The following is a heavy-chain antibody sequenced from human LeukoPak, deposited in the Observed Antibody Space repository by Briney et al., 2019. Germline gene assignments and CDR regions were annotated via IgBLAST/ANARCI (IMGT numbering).Heavy chain of an antibody. CDR2: INPSGGST. D-gene: IGHD1-26*01. CDR1: GYTFTSYY. Sequence: APVKVSCKASGYTFTSYYMHWVRQAPGQGLEWMGIINPSGGSTSYAQKFQGRVTMTRDTSTSTVYMELSSLRSEDTAVYYCAREGGDYSGSPRSGFDIWGQGTMVTVSS. CDR3: AREGGDYSGSPRSGFDI. J-gene: IGHJ3*02. V-gene: IGHV1-46*01.